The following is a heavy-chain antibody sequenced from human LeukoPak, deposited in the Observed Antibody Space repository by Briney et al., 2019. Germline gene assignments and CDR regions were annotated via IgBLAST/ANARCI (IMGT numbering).Heavy chain of an antibody. CDR3: ARDGDEYSYGYGDAFDI. D-gene: IGHD5-18*01. CDR2: ITGGSYTI. CDR1: GFTFSSYS. Sequence: QAGGSLRLSCAASGFTFSSYSMNWVRQAPGKGLEWISYITGGSYTIYYAHSVRGRFTISRDNAKKSLYLQMNSLRVEDTAVYYCARDGDEYSYGYGDAFDIWGQGTMVTVSS. J-gene: IGHJ3*02. V-gene: IGHV3-48*01.